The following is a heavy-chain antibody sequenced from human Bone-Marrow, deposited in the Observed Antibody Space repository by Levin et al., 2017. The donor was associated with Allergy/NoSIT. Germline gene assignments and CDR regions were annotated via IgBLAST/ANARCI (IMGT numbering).Heavy chain of an antibody. CDR1: GFTFSDYG. J-gene: IGHJ6*02. CDR2: ISNDGSNK. D-gene: IGHD2-2*01. V-gene: IGHV3-30*18. CDR3: AKDSASCSSNSATYGMEV. Sequence: GGSLRLSCAASGFTFSDYGMHWVRQAPGKGLEWVAAISNDGSNKYYADSVKGRFTISRDNSKNTLYLQLNSLRAEDTAVYYCAKDSASCSSNSATYGMEVWGQGPSVTVS.